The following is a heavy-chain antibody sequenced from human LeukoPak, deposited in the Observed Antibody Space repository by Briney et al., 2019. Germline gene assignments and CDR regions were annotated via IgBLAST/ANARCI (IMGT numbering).Heavy chain of an antibody. D-gene: IGHD3-10*01. V-gene: IGHV5-51*01. CDR3: ARHVTGMYFYYTDV. Sequence: GESLKISCTASGYGFTNYWIGWVRQMPGKGLEWMGIIYPTDSDTRYSPSFQGHVTISVDKSISTTYLQWTSLKASDTAMYYCARHVTGMYFYYTDVWGKGTTVTVSS. CDR1: GYGFTNYW. CDR2: IYPTDSDT. J-gene: IGHJ6*03.